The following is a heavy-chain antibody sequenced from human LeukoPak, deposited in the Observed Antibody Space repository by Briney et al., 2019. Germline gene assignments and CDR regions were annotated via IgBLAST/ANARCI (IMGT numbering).Heavy chain of an antibody. J-gene: IGHJ5*02. CDR3: ARPQVLLSFSWFDP. Sequence: SETLSLTCTVSGGSTSSSSYYWGWIRQPPGKGLEWIGSIYYSGSTYYNPSLKSRVTISVDTSKNQFSLKLSSVTAADTAVYYCARPQVLLSFSWFDPWGQGTLVTVSS. V-gene: IGHV4-39*01. CDR2: IYYSGST. CDR1: GGSTSSSSYY. D-gene: IGHD2-15*01.